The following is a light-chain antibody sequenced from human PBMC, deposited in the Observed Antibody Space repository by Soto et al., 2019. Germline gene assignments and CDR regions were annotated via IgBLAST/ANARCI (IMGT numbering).Light chain of an antibody. CDR2: EVN. V-gene: IGLV2-8*01. J-gene: IGLJ1*01. CDR3: RSYAGSSHV. CDR1: SNDVRGYNY. Sequence: QSALTQPPSASGSPGQSVAISCTGTSNDVRGYNYVSWYQQHPGKAPKLMIYEVNKRPSGVPDRFSGSKSGNTASLTVSGLQAEDAADYYCRSYAGSSHVFGTGNKVTVL.